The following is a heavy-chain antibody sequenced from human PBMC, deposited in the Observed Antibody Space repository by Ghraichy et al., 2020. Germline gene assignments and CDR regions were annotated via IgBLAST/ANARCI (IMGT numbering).Heavy chain of an antibody. CDR3: AKSRAVADAFDI. V-gene: IGHV3-23*01. D-gene: IGHD6-19*01. CDR1: GFTFSNYA. J-gene: IGHJ3*02. Sequence: GGSLRLSCAASGFTFSNYAMSWVRQAPGKGLEWVSSITSGDTTYYADSVKGRFTISRDNSKNTLYLQMNSLSAEDTALYYCAKSRAVADAFDIWGQGTMVTVSS. CDR2: ITSGDTT.